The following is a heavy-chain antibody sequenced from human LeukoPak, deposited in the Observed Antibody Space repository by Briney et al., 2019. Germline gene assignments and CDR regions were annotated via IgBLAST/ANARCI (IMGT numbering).Heavy chain of an antibody. CDR3: LASGGY. J-gene: IGHJ4*02. CDR2: INPDGSAK. V-gene: IGHV3-7*01. Sequence: GGSLRLSCAASGFIFSNHWMNWVRQAPGKGLEWVAKINPDGSAKYYVDSVKGRFTISRDNAKNSLDLQMSSLEVEDTAVYYCLASGGYWGQGTLVTVSS. D-gene: IGHD6-25*01. CDR1: GFIFSNHW.